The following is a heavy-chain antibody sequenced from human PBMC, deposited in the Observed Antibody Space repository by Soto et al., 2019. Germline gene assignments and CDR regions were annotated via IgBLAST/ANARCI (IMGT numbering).Heavy chain of an antibody. CDR1: GFTFSTYW. J-gene: IGHJ5*02. V-gene: IGHV3-74*01. Sequence: EVQLVESGGGLVQPGGSLRLSCAASGFTFSTYWMHWIRQVPGKGLEWVSRINSDASHTYYADSVKGRFTISRDNAKNPLHLEMNSLRAEDTAVYYCVRDGHCLTTRCYGNWVDPWGQGTLVTVSS. D-gene: IGHD2-2*01. CDR3: VRDGHCLTTRCYGNWVDP. CDR2: INSDASHT.